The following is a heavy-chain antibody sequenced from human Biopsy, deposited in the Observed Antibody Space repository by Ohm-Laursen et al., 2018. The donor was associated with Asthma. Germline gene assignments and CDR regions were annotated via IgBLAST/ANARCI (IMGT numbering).Heavy chain of an antibody. CDR2: IKSKTDGGTT. CDR3: TTYTGSYKLDY. CDR1: GFTFSNYA. Sequence: SLRLSCSASGFTFSNYAMSWVRQAPGKGLEWVGRIKSKTDGGTTDYAAPVKGRFTISRDDSKTTLYLQMNSLKTEDTAVYYCTTYTGSYKLDYWGQGTLVTVSS. J-gene: IGHJ4*02. V-gene: IGHV3-15*01. D-gene: IGHD1-26*01.